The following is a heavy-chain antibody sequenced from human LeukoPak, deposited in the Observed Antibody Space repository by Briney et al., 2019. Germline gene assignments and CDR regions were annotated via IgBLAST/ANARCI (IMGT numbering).Heavy chain of an antibody. CDR3: ARGVYIAAAQYAY. Sequence: SETLSLTCSVSGGSISSYYWSWIRQPPGKGLEWIGYIYYSGTTNYNPSLKSRVTISVDTSKNQFSLKLSSVTAADTAVYYCARGVYIAAAQYAYWGQGTLVTVSS. D-gene: IGHD6-13*01. CDR2: IYYSGTT. CDR1: GGSISSYY. J-gene: IGHJ4*02. V-gene: IGHV4-59*01.